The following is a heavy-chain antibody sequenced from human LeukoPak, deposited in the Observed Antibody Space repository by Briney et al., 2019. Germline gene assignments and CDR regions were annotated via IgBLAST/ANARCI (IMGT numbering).Heavy chain of an antibody. CDR2: ISSSSSTI. CDR1: GFTFSSYG. V-gene: IGHV3-48*02. J-gene: IGHJ4*02. Sequence: PGGSLRLSCAASGFTFSSYGMNWVRQAPGKGLEWVSYISSSSSTIYYADSVKGRFTISRDNAKNSLYLQMNSLRDEDTAVYYCARGKNTGESGSYYWGQGTLVTVSS. D-gene: IGHD1-26*01. CDR3: ARGKNTGESGSYY.